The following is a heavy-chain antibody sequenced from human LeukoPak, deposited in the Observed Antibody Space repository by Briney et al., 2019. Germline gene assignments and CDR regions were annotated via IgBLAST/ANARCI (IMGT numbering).Heavy chain of an antibody. CDR3: ARGGSYLSAFDI. D-gene: IGHD1-26*01. CDR1: GFTFSIYG. Sequence: GGSLRLSCAASGFTFSIYGMSWVRQAPGKGLEWVSSITYIGDTTYHADSVKGRFTISRDNSKSTVFLHMSGLRAEDTAVYYCARGGSYLSAFDIWGQGTMVTVSS. CDR2: ITYIGDTT. J-gene: IGHJ3*02. V-gene: IGHV3-23*01.